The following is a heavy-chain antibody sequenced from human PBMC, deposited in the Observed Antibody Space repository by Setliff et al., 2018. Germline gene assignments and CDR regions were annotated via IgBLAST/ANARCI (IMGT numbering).Heavy chain of an antibody. Sequence: LSLTCTVSGGSISSGSYYWSWIRQPAGKGLEWIGRIYSSGSTKYNPSLKSRVTISGDTSKNQFSLKLSSVTAADTAVYYCARGIPAYDFWSGYYIGYYYYMDVWGKGTTVTVS. J-gene: IGHJ6*03. V-gene: IGHV4-61*02. CDR1: GGSISSGSYY. CDR3: ARGIPAYDFWSGYYIGYYYYMDV. CDR2: IYSSGST. D-gene: IGHD3-3*01.